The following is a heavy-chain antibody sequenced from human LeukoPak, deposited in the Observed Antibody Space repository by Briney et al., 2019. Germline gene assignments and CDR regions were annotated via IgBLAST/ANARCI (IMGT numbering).Heavy chain of an antibody. D-gene: IGHD5-12*01. V-gene: IGHV1-69*05. CDR1: GGTFSSYA. Sequence: SVKVSCKASGGTFSSYAISWVRQAPGQGLEWMGRIIPIFGTANYAQKFQGRVTITTDESTSTAYMELSSLRSEDTAVYYCARGDVDGVSWFDPWGQGTLVTVSS. J-gene: IGHJ5*02. CDR2: IIPIFGTA. CDR3: ARGDVDGVSWFDP.